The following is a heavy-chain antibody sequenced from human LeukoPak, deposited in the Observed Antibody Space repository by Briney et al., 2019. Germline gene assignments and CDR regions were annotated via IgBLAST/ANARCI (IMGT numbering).Heavy chain of an antibody. Sequence: TGRSLRLSCAASGFTFSSYGMHWVRQAPGKGLEWVTVTSYDGNEKYYADSVKGRFTISRDNAKNSLYLQMNSLRAEDTAVYYCARDMKRVTYYYDSSGLHAFDIWGQGTMVTVSS. CDR3: ARDMKRVTYYYDSSGLHAFDI. CDR2: TSYDGNEK. V-gene: IGHV3-30*03. J-gene: IGHJ3*02. CDR1: GFTFSSYG. D-gene: IGHD3-22*01.